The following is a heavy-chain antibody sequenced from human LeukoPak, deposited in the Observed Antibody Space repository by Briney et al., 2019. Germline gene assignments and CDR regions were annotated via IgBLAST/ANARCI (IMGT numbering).Heavy chain of an antibody. J-gene: IGHJ2*01. CDR3: ARRVVVLSSWSFDL. V-gene: IGHV4-39*01. D-gene: IGHD2-21*01. CDR2: IYYSGST. CDR1: GGSISSSSYY. Sequence: PSETLSLTCTVSGGSISSSSYYWGWIRQPPGKGLEWIGSIYYSGSTYYNPSLKSRVTISVDTSKNQFSLKLSSVTAADTAVYYCARRVVVLSSWSFDLWGRGTLVTVSS.